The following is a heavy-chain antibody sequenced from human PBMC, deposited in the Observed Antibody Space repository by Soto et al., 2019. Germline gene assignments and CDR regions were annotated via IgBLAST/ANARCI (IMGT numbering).Heavy chain of an antibody. CDR1: GYSFTSYW. Sequence: GESLKISCKGSGYSFTSYWISWVRQMPGKGLEWMGRIDPSDSYTNYSPSFQGHVTISADKSISTAYLQWSSLKASDTAIYYCATWRSSHWFDYWGQGTLVTVSS. V-gene: IGHV5-10-1*01. D-gene: IGHD2-2*01. J-gene: IGHJ4*02. CDR3: ATWRSSHWFDY. CDR2: IDPSDSYT.